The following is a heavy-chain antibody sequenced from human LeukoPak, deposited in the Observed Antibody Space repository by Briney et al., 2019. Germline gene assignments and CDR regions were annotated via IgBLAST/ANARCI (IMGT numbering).Heavy chain of an antibody. Sequence: GGSLRLSCAASGFTFSNYRMNWVRQAPGKGLEWVSSISSSSIYIYYADSLKGRFTISRDNAKNSLYLQMNSLRAEGTAVYYCARGRDGYNLVDAFDIWGQGIMVTVSS. J-gene: IGHJ3*02. CDR2: ISSSSIYI. CDR3: ARGRDGYNLVDAFDI. CDR1: GFTFSNYR. V-gene: IGHV3-21*01. D-gene: IGHD5-24*01.